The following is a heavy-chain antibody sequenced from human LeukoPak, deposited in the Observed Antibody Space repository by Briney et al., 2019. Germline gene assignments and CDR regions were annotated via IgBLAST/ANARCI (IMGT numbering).Heavy chain of an antibody. J-gene: IGHJ4*02. D-gene: IGHD2-2*02. Sequence: ASVKVSCKAAGYTFTGYYMHWVRQAPGQGLEWMGRINPNSGGTNYAQKFQGRGTMTRDTSISTAYMELSRLRSDDTAVFYCARATYYQGWVVVPAAIYFDYWGQGTLVTVSS. CDR1: GYTFTGYY. CDR2: INPNSGGT. CDR3: ARATYYQGWVVVPAAIYFDY. V-gene: IGHV1-2*06.